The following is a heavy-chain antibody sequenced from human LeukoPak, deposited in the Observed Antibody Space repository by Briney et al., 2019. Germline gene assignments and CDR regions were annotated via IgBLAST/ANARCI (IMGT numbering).Heavy chain of an antibody. V-gene: IGHV1-24*01. J-gene: IGHJ4*02. Sequence: GASVKVSCKVSGYTLTELSMHWVRQAPGKGLEWMGGFDPEDGETIYAQKFQGRVTMTEDTSTDTAYMELSSLRSEDTAVYYCATDQLELRSFDYWGQGTLVTVSS. CDR3: ATDQLELRSFDY. D-gene: IGHD1-1*01. CDR2: FDPEDGET. CDR1: GYTLTELS.